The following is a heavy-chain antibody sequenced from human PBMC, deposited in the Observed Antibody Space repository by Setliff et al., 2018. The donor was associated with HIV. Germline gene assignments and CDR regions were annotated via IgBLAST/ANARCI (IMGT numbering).Heavy chain of an antibody. V-gene: IGHV4-34*01. CDR2: INHSGST. D-gene: IGHD5-12*01. CDR3: ARELSVSGVYYYYMDV. CDR1: SGSFSGNY. Sequence: PSETLSLTCAVYSGSFSGNYWSWIRQPPGKGLEWIGEINHSGSTNYSPSLKSRVTISVDTSKNQFSLKLTSVTAADTAVYYCARELSVSGVYYYYMDVWGKGTTVTVSS. J-gene: IGHJ6*03.